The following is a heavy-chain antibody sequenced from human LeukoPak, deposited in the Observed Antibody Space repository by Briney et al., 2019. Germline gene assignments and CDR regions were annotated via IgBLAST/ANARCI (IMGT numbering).Heavy chain of an antibody. CDR2: IYYSGST. D-gene: IGHD4-17*01. CDR1: GGSIGSGDYY. CDR3: ASTEDYGDYEQFNYYYYGMNV. Sequence: SETLSLTCTVSGGSIGSGDYYWSWVRQPPGKGLDWIGYIYYSGSTHYNPSLKSRVTISVDTSTNQFSLRLSSVTAADTAVYYCASTEDYGDYEQFNYYYYGMNVWGQGTTVTVSS. V-gene: IGHV4-30-4*01. J-gene: IGHJ6*02.